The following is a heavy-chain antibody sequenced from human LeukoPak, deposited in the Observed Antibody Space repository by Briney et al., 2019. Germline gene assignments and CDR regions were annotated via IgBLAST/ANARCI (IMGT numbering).Heavy chain of an antibody. CDR1: GGSISSSNW. V-gene: IGHV4-4*02. D-gene: IGHD3-22*01. Sequence: SETLSLTCAVSGGSISSSNWWSWVRQPAGKGLEWIGEIYHSGSTNYNPSLKSRVTISVDKSKNQFSLKLSSVTAADTAVYYCASIDSSGYYYRYFDYWAREPWSPSPQ. CDR3: ASIDSSGYYYRYFDY. CDR2: IYHSGST. J-gene: IGHJ4*02.